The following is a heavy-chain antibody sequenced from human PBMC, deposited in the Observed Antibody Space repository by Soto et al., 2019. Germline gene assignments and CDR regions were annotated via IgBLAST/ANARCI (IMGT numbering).Heavy chain of an antibody. CDR1: GDCFNNYG. J-gene: IGHJ6*02. V-gene: IGHV1-18*01. CDR3: ARAMVRLFGSGSSRPYGLDV. D-gene: IGHD3-10*01. Sequence: XSVKVSCKVSGDCFNNYGFTWVRQAPGQGLEWMGWISTYNHNTDYAQNLQGRVMMTTDTSTTTVHMELRSLRSDDTAVYYCARAMVRLFGSGSSRPYGLDVWGQGTTVTVSS. CDR2: ISTYNHNT.